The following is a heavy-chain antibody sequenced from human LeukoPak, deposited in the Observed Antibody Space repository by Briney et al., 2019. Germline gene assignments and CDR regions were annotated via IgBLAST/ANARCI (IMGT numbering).Heavy chain of an antibody. CDR1: GFTFSSYG. J-gene: IGHJ4*02. Sequence: GRSLRLSCAASGFTFSSYGMHWVRQAPGKGLEWVAVISYDGSNKYYADSVKGRFAISRDNSKNTLYLQMNCLRAEDTAVYYCAKNSVLYGGNSFDYWGQRTLVTLSS. CDR2: ISYDGSNK. V-gene: IGHV3-30*18. D-gene: IGHD4-23*01. CDR3: AKNSVLYGGNSFDY.